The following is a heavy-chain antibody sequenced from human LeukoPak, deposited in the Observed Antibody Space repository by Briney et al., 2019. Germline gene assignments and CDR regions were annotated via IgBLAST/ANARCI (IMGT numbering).Heavy chain of an antibody. CDR1: GGSISSGSYY. V-gene: IGHV4-61*02. D-gene: IGHD6-13*01. CDR3: AREGYSSTAHPPTTSFRKYYYYYMDV. Sequence: SETLSLTCTVSGGSISSGSYYWSWIRQPAGKGLEWIGRIYTSGSTNYNPSLKSRVTISVDTSKNQFSLKLSSVTAADTAVYYCAREGYSSTAHPPTTSFRKYYYYYMDVWGKGTTVTVSS. CDR2: IYTSGST. J-gene: IGHJ6*03.